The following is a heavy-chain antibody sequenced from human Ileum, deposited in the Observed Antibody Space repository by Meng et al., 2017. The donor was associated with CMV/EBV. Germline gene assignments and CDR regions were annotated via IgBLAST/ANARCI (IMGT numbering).Heavy chain of an antibody. CDR3: ARDVTTTYWFFGL. D-gene: IGHD1/OR15-1a*01. CDR2: IYYSGRT. CDR1: GGSISSGSYY. V-gene: IGHV4-31*02. Sequence: SGGSISSGSYYWSWIRQHPGKGPEWIGYIYYSGRTSYNPSLRSRVTISIDTSKNQFSLKLSSVTAADTAVYYCARDVTTTYWFFGLWGRGTLVTVSS. J-gene: IGHJ2*01.